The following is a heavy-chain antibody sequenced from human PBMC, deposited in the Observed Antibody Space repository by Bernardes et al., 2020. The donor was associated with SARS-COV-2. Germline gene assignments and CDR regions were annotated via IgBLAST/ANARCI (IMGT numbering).Heavy chain of an antibody. Sequence: GGSLRLSCAASGFTVRNYYMSWVRQAPGKGLEWVSVIYSGGSTYYADSVKGRFTISRDNSKNTMYLQMNSLRAEDTAVYYCERGKAYYYASSGFYYGMDVWGQGTTVTVSS. D-gene: IGHD3-22*01. CDR2: IYSGGST. V-gene: IGHV3-66*01. J-gene: IGHJ6*02. CDR3: ERGKAYYYASSGFYYGMDV. CDR1: GFTVRNYY.